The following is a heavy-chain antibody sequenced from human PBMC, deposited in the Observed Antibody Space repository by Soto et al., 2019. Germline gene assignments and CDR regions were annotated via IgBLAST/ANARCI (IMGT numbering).Heavy chain of an antibody. CDR1: GGSISSYY. CDR3: ARRKRSGWYGNWFDP. D-gene: IGHD6-19*01. J-gene: IGHJ5*02. V-gene: IGHV4-59*01. CDR2: IYYSGST. Sequence: SETLSLTCTVSGGSISSYYWSWIRQPPGKGLEWIGYIYYSGSTHYNPSLKSRVTISVDTSKNQFSLKLGSVTAADTAVYYCARRKRSGWYGNWFDPWGQGTLVTVSS.